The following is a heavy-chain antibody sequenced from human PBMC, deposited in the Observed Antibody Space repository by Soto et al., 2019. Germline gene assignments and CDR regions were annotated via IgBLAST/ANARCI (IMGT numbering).Heavy chain of an antibody. CDR2: INRSGST. CDR3: ARDKGSGSYNSRYYYGMDV. CDR1: CGSFSDNF. J-gene: IGHJ6*02. Sequence: SETLSLTCAFYCGSFSDNFWSWIRQPPGKGLEWIGEINRSGSTNYTPSLKSRVTISVDTSKNQFSLKLSSVSAADTAVYYCARDKGSGSYNSRYYYGMDVWGQGTTVTVSS. D-gene: IGHD3-10*01. V-gene: IGHV4-34*01.